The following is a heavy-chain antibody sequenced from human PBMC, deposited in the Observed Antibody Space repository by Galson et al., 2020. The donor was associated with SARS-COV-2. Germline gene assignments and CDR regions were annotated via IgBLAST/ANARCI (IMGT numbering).Heavy chain of an antibody. CDR1: GFTFSSHW. CDR3: ARGVRTAMQRPLDY. J-gene: IGHJ4*02. V-gene: IGHV3-74*01. D-gene: IGHD2-2*01. CDR2: IDTGGSST. Sequence: GESLKISCAASGFTFSSHWMHWVRQAPGKGLVWVSRIDTGGSSTDYVDSVKGRFTISRDNAKNTLDLQMNSLRVEDTAVYFCARGVRTAMQRPLDYWGQGTLVTVSS.